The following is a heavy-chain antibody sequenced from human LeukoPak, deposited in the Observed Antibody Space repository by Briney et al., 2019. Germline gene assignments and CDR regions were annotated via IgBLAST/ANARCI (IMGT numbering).Heavy chain of an antibody. CDR1: GGSFSGYY. J-gene: IGHJ6*02. V-gene: IGHV4-34*01. D-gene: IGHD6-6*01. Sequence: KASETLSLTCAVYGGSFSGYYWSWIRQPPGKGLEWIGEINHSESTNYNPSLKSRVTISVDTSKNQFSLKLSSVTAADTAVYYCARVRIFSSIAARPPYYYGMDVWGQGTTVTVSS. CDR3: ARVRIFSSIAARPPYYYGMDV. CDR2: INHSEST.